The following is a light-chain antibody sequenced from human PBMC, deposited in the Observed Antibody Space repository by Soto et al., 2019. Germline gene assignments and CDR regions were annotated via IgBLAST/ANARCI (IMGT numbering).Light chain of an antibody. Sequence: QSALTQPASVSGSPGQSITISCTGTSSDVGGYNYVSWYQQHPGKAPKLMIYGVTNRPSGVSNRFSGSKSGNTASLTISGLQAEDEADYYCSSYKSSSTHDYVFGTGTKLTVL. V-gene: IGLV2-14*01. CDR3: SSYKSSSTHDYV. J-gene: IGLJ1*01. CDR2: GVT. CDR1: SSDVGGYNY.